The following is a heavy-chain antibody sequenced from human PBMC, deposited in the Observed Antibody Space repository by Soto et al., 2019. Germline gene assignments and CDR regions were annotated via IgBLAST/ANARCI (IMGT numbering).Heavy chain of an antibody. D-gene: IGHD2-15*01. CDR3: ATEAVVVVEAGDAFDI. CDR2: FDPEDGET. V-gene: IGHV1-24*01. Sequence: ASVKVSCKVSGYTLTELSMHWVRQAPGKGLEWMGGFDPEDGETIYAQKFQGRVTMTEDTSTDTAYMELSSLRSEDTAVYYCATEAVVVVEAGDAFDIWGQGTMVTVSS. J-gene: IGHJ3*02. CDR1: GYTLTELS.